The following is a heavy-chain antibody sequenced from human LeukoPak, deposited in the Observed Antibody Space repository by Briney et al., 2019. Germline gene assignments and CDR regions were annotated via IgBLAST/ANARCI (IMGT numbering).Heavy chain of an antibody. V-gene: IGHV4-34*01. Sequence: PSETLSLTCAVYGGSFSGYYWSWIRQPPGKGLEWIGEINHSGSTNCNPSLKSRVTISVDTSKNQFSLKLSTMTAADTAVYYCARRDILTGYYRYWGQGTLVTVSS. CDR3: ARRDILTGYYRY. J-gene: IGHJ4*02. CDR2: INHSGST. CDR1: GGSFSGYY. D-gene: IGHD3-9*01.